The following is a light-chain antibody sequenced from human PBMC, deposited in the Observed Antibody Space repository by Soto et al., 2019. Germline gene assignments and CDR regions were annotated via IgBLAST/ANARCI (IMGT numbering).Light chain of an antibody. J-gene: IGLJ3*02. V-gene: IGLV2-23*02. Sequence: ALTQPASVSGSPGQSITISCTGTSSDVGSHDLVSWYQQHPGKAPKVMIYEVTKRPSGVSNRFSGSKSGNTASLTISGLQAEDEADYYCCSYANDNWVFGGGTKVTVL. CDR2: EVT. CDR3: CSYANDNWV. CDR1: SSDVGSHDL.